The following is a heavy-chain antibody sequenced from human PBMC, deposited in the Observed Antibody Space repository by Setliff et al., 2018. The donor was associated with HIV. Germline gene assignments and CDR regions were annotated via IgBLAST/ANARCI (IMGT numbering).Heavy chain of an antibody. CDR2: IYTSGST. D-gene: IGHD3-3*01. J-gene: IGHJ6*03. V-gene: IGHV4-4*08. CDR3: ARCYYNFWSGYPLDYMDV. Sequence: SETLSLTCTVSGGSISSHYWSWIRQPPGKGLEWIGHIYTSGSTNYNPSLKSRVTMSVGTSKNQFSLKLSAVTAADTAVYYCARCYYNFWSGYPLDYMDVWGKGTTVTVSS. CDR1: GGSISSHY.